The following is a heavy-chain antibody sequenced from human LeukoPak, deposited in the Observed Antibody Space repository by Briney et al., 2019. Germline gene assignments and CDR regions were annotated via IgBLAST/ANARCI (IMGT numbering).Heavy chain of an antibody. CDR1: GYTFIDYY. J-gene: IGHJ5*02. D-gene: IGHD2-2*01. CDR2: MNPKNGGT. Sequence: ASVKVSCKASGYTFIDYYMHWVRQAPGQGLEWMGWMNPKNGGTNYAQKFQGRAIMTRDTSINTAYMELSRLTSDDTAVYYCARCSVVVPAAINWFDPWGQGTLVTVSS. CDR3: ARCSVVVPAAINWFDP. V-gene: IGHV1-2*02.